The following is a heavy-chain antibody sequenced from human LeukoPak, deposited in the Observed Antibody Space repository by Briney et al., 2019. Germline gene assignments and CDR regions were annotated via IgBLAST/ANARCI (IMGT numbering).Heavy chain of an antibody. CDR3: ARDRKLERDFDY. D-gene: IGHD1-1*01. J-gene: IGHJ4*02. CDR1: GFTFSSYW. V-gene: IGHV3-74*01. Sequence: GGSLRLSCAASGFTFSSYWMHWVRQAPGEGLVWVSRINSDGSSTSYADSVKGRFTLSRDNAKNTLYLQMNRLRAEDTAVYYCARDRKLERDFDYWGQGTLVTVSS. CDR2: INSDGSST.